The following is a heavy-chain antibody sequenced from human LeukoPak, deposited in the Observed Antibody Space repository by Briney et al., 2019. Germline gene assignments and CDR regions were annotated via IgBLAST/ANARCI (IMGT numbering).Heavy chain of an antibody. D-gene: IGHD3-22*01. CDR1: GFTFSSYA. J-gene: IGHJ4*02. CDR3: AKRLHCYDSSGAPESYFDY. Sequence: GGSLRLSCAASGFTFSSYAMSWVRQAPGRGLEWVSTISGSGDSTYYADSVKGRFTISRDNSKNTLYLQMNSLRAEDTAVYYCAKRLHCYDSSGAPESYFDYWGQGTLV. V-gene: IGHV3-23*01. CDR2: ISGSGDST.